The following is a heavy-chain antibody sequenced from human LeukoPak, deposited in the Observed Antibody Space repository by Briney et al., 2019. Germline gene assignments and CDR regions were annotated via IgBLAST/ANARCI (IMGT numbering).Heavy chain of an antibody. CDR1: GFTFSSYS. CDR2: ISSSSSTM. V-gene: IGHV3-48*01. D-gene: IGHD3-22*01. CDR3: ARDHHRRLYDSQARDTFDI. J-gene: IGHJ3*02. Sequence: GGSLRLSCAASGFTFSSYSMNWARQAPGKGLEWVSYISSSSSTMYYADSVKGRSSISRDNAKKSLYLQMNSLRAEDTAVYYCARDHHRRLYDSQARDTFDIWGQGTMVTVSS.